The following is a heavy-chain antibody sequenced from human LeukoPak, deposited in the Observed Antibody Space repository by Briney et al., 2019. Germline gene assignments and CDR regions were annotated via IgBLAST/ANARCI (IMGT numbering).Heavy chain of an antibody. CDR1: GFTFSSYA. CDR2: ISGSGGST. CDR3: AKDKGRTMVRGSFDY. Sequence: GGSLRLSCAASGFTFSSYAMSWVRQAPGKGLEWVSAISGSGGSTYYADSVKGRFTISRDNSKNTLYLQMNSLRAEDTAVYYCAKDKGRTMVRGSFDYWGQGTLVTVFS. J-gene: IGHJ4*02. D-gene: IGHD3-10*01. V-gene: IGHV3-23*01.